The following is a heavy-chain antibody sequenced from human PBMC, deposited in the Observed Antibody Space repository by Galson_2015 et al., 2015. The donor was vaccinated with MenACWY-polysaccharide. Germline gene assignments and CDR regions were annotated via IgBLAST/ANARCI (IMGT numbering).Heavy chain of an antibody. Sequence: SLRLSCAASGLTFSNNWIHWVRQAPGKGLVRVSRINSDASSTAYADSVKGRFTISRDNAKNTLYLQMNSLRVEDTAVYYCVGPLGRGGTGAYGMDAWGQGTTVTVSS. CDR1: GLTFSNNW. CDR2: INSDASST. CDR3: VGPLGRGGTGAYGMDA. V-gene: IGHV3-74*01. J-gene: IGHJ6*02. D-gene: IGHD3-10*01.